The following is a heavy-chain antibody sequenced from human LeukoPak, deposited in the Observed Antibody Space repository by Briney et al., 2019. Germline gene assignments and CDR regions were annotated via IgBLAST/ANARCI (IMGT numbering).Heavy chain of an antibody. Sequence: GGSLRLSCSASGFTFKSYAMHWVRQAPGKGLEYVSSINTNGANTYYADSVKGRFTISRDNSRNTVYVQMNSLTPEDTAVYYCATPLVGYDILTGYSDYYYYGMDVWGQGTTVTVSS. V-gene: IGHV3-64*05. J-gene: IGHJ6*02. CDR3: ATPLVGYDILTGYSDYYYYGMDV. CDR1: GFTFKSYA. CDR2: INTNGANT. D-gene: IGHD3-9*01.